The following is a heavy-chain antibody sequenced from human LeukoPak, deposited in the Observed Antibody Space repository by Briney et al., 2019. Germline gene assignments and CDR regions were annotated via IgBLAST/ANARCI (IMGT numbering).Heavy chain of an antibody. CDR2: ISGSGGST. J-gene: IGHJ3*02. Sequence: GGSLRLSCAASGFTFSSYAMSWVRQAPGKGLEWVSAISGSGGSTYYADSVKGRFTISRDNSKNTLYLQMNSLRAEDTAVYYCAKDLETYYYDSSGYLGAFDIWGQGTMVTVSS. CDR3: AKDLETYYYDSSGYLGAFDI. V-gene: IGHV3-23*01. D-gene: IGHD3-22*01. CDR1: GFTFSSYA.